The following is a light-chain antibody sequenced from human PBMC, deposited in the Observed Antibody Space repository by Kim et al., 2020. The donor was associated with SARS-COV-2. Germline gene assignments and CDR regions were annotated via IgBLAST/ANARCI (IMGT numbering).Light chain of an antibody. CDR1: QSISTW. Sequence: DIQMTQSPSTLSASVGDRVTITCRASQSISTWLAWYQQRPGKAPKLLIYKASSLESGVPSRFSGSGSGTEFTLTISSLQPDDFATYYCQQYSSYGTFGQGTKLEI. J-gene: IGKJ2*01. V-gene: IGKV1-5*03. CDR3: QQYSSYGT. CDR2: KAS.